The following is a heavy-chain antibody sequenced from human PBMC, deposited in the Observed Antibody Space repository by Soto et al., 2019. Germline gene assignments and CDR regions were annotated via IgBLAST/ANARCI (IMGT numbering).Heavy chain of an antibody. CDR3: ARGITMVRGVIIGPGTFDY. CDR2: IYYSGST. D-gene: IGHD3-10*01. Sequence: SETLSLTCTVSGGSISSYYWSWIRQPTGKGLEWIGYIYYSGSTNYNPSLKSRVTISVDTSKNQFSLKLGSVTAADTAVYYCARGITMVRGVIIGPGTFDYWGQGTLVTVSS. V-gene: IGHV4-59*01. CDR1: GGSISSYY. J-gene: IGHJ4*02.